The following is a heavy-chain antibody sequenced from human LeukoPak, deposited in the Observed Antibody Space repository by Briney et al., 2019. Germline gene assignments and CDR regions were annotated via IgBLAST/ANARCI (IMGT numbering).Heavy chain of an antibody. CDR3: AKDDARFPPYGMDV. Sequence: GRSLRLSCAASGFTFSSYRMHWVRQAPGKGLEWVAVISYDGSNKYYADSVKGRFTISRDNSKNTLYLQMNRLRAEDTAVYYCAKDDARFPPYGMDVWGQGTTVTVSS. D-gene: IGHD3-3*01. CDR1: GFTFSSYR. J-gene: IGHJ6*02. V-gene: IGHV3-30*18. CDR2: ISYDGSNK.